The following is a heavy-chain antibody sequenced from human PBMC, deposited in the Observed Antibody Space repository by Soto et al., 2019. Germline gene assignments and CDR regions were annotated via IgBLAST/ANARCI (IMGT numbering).Heavy chain of an antibody. CDR1: GFIFSDYY. Sequence: QVQLLESGGGLVKPGGSLRLSCAASGFIFSDYYMSWIRQAPGKGLEWISYISPSNTFINYADSVRGRFTISRDNAKKSLYLHMSSLRAEDTAVYYCARSFAPDASQRLDYWGQGTLVTVSS. J-gene: IGHJ4*02. V-gene: IGHV3-11*06. CDR3: ARSFAPDASQRLDY. D-gene: IGHD2-2*01. CDR2: ISPSNTFI.